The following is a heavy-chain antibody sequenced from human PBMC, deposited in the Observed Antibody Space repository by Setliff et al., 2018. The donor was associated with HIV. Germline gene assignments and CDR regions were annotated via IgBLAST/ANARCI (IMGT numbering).Heavy chain of an antibody. D-gene: IGHD3-3*01. V-gene: IGHV4-61*09. CDR3: ARRLQFLEFLHGVGGLDV. CDR2: ISTTGST. Sequence: SETLSLTCTVSGDSISSGSYFWIWIRQPAGKGLEWIGHISTTGSTNYNPSLKSRVIMSVDTSRNQFSLKLSSVTAADTAVYYCARRLQFLEFLHGVGGLDVWGQGTTVTVSS. CDR1: GDSISSGSYF. J-gene: IGHJ6*02.